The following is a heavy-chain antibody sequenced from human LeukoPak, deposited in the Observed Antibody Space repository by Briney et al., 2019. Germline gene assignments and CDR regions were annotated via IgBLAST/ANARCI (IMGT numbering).Heavy chain of an antibody. Sequence: PSETLSLTCAVYGGSFSGYYWSWIRQPPGKGLEWIGEINHSGSTNYNPSLKSRVTISVDTSKNQFSLKLSSVTAAATAVYYCASYYYDSSGYYSFDYWGQGTLVTVSS. D-gene: IGHD3-22*01. J-gene: IGHJ4*02. V-gene: IGHV4-34*01. CDR3: ASYYYDSSGYYSFDY. CDR1: GGSFSGYY. CDR2: INHSGST.